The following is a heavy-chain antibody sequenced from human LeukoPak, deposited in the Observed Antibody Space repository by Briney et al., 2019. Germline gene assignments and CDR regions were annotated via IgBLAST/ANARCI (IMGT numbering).Heavy chain of an antibody. V-gene: IGHV4-38-2*02. Sequence: PSETLSLTCTVSGYSISSGYYWGWIRQPPGKGLEWIGSIYHSGSTYYNPSLKSRVTISVDTSKNQFSLKLSSVTAADTAVYYCARVGATTRGYFDYWGQGTLVTVSS. CDR1: GYSISSGYY. D-gene: IGHD1-26*01. CDR3: ARVGATTRGYFDY. CDR2: IYHSGST. J-gene: IGHJ4*02.